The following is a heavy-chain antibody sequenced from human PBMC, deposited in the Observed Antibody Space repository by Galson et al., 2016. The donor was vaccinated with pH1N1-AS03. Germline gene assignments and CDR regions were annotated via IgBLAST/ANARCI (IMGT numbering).Heavy chain of an antibody. J-gene: IGHJ4*02. CDR3: AREYTSGKPTHYDS. D-gene: IGHD6-19*01. Sequence: SLRLSCAASELTFSNYYMSWVRQAPGKGLEWVATIKEDGSQKYYGDSVRGRFTISRDNAKNSLHLQMDNLRADDTATYYCAREYTSGKPTHYDSWGQGTLVTVSS. CDR2: IKEDGSQK. V-gene: IGHV3-7*03. CDR1: ELTFSNYY.